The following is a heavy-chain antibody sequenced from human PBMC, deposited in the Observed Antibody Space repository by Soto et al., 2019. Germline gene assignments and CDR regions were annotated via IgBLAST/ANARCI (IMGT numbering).Heavy chain of an antibody. Sequence: SETLSLTCTASGGAISSSSYYWGWIRQPPGKGLEWIGSIYYSGSSYYSPSLKGRVTISEDTSKNQFSLKLRSVTAADTAVYYCARHTIFALAAPDYWGQGTLVTSPQ. CDR3: ARHTIFALAAPDY. CDR1: GGAISSSSYY. CDR2: IYYSGSS. D-gene: IGHD6-13*01. V-gene: IGHV4-39*01. J-gene: IGHJ4*02.